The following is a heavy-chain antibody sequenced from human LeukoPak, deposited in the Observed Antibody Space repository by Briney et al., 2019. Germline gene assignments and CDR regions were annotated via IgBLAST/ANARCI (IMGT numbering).Heavy chain of an antibody. V-gene: IGHV3-23*01. CDR3: VLNTLTSTEYYDSSGYYKALDY. J-gene: IGHJ4*02. CDR1: GFTFSNYA. D-gene: IGHD3-22*01. Sequence: GGSLRLSCAASGFTFSNYAMNWVRQAPGKGLEWVSSITGSGGSTYYADSVKGRFTISRDNSKNTLYLQMNSLRAEDTAVYYCVLNTLTSTEYYDSSGYYKALDYWGQGTLVTVSS. CDR2: ITGSGGST.